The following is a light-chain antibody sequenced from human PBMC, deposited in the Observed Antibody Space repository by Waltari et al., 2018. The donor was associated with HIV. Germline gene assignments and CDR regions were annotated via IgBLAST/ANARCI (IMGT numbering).Light chain of an antibody. CDR1: SSDVGCYKL. J-gene: IGLJ2*01. CDR3: CSYAGNSTFVV. Sequence: QSALTQPASVSGSPGPSNTISCTGTSSDVGCYKLCSWYQQHPGKAPKLMIYEGSKRPSGVSNRFSGSKSGNTASLTISGLQAEDETDYYCCSYAGNSTFVVFGGGTKLTVL. CDR2: EGS. V-gene: IGLV2-23*03.